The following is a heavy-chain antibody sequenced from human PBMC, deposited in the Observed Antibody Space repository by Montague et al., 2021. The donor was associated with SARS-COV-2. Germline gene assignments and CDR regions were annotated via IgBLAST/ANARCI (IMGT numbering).Heavy chain of an antibody. CDR2: INYSGST. CDR3: ARTEIQVWSRRWFDP. Sequence: SETLSLTCTVSGGSISSSSYYWGWIRQPPGKGLEWIGSINYSGSTYYNPSLKSRVTISVDTSKNQFSLKLSSVTAADTAVYYCARTEIQVWSRRWFDPWGQGTLVTVSS. CDR1: GGSISSSSYY. V-gene: IGHV4-39*01. J-gene: IGHJ5*02. D-gene: IGHD5-18*01.